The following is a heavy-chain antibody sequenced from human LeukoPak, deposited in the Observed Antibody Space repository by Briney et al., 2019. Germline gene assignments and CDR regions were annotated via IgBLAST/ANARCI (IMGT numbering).Heavy chain of an antibody. CDR1: GYTFTGYY. Sequence: ASVKVSCKASGYTFTGYYMHWVRQAPGQGLEWMGWINPNSGGTNYAQKFQGRVTMTRDTSISTAYMELSRLRSDDTAVYYCATANSFAEAFDIWGQGTMVTVSS. CDR2: INPNSGGT. CDR3: ATANSFAEAFDI. D-gene: IGHD2-21*01. V-gene: IGHV1-2*02. J-gene: IGHJ3*02.